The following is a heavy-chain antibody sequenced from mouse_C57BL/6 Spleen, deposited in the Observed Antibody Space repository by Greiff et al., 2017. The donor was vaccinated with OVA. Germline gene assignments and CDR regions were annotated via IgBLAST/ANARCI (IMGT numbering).Heavy chain of an antibody. CDR3: AREGFPRWYFDV. Sequence: EVKVVESGPELVKPGASVKISCKASGYSFTDYNMNWVKQSNGKSLEWIGVINPKYGTTSYNQKFKGKATLTVDQSSSTAYMQLHSLTSEASAVYYCAREGFPRWYFDVWGTGTTVTVSS. V-gene: IGHV1-39*01. CDR2: INPKYGTT. CDR1: GYSFTDYN. J-gene: IGHJ1*03.